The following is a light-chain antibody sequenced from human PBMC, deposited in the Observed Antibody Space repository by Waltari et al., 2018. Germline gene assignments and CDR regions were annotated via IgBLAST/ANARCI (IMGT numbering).Light chain of an antibody. CDR2: DVS. J-gene: IGLJ3*02. CDR1: ATDVGGYNY. Sequence: QSALTQPASVSGSPGQSITISCTGTATDVGGYNYVSWYQQHPGKAPKLIIFDVSSRPSGIYNRFSGSKFGNTASLTISGVQPDDEADYYCCSFTSSSTWVFGRGTKLTVL. V-gene: IGLV2-14*03. CDR3: CSFTSSSTWV.